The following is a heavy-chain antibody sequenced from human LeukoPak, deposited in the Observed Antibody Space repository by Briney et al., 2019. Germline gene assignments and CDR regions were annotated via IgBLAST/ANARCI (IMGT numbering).Heavy chain of an antibody. CDR1: GGTFSSYA. CDR2: IIPIFGTA. CDR3: ATSQGYYDSSGYYVY. Sequence: ASVKVSCKASGGTFSSYAISWVRQAPGQGLEWMGGIIPIFGTANYAQKFQGRVTITADKSTSTAYMELSSLRSEDTAVYYCATSQGYYDSSGYYVYWGQGTLVTVSS. J-gene: IGHJ4*02. V-gene: IGHV1-69*06. D-gene: IGHD3-22*01.